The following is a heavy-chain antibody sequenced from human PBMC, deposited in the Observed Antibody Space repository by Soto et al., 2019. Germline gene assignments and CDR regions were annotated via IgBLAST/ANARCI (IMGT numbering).Heavy chain of an antibody. J-gene: IGHJ6*02. D-gene: IGHD5-18*01. V-gene: IGHV3-11*06. Sequence: PGGSLRLSCAASGFTFSDYYMSWIRQAPGKGLEWVSYISSSSSYINYADSVKGRFTISRDNAKNSLYLQMNSLRAEDTAVYYCARVGTILAEMDTAMANYYYYGMDVWGQGTTVTVSS. CDR3: ARVGTILAEMDTAMANYYYYGMDV. CDR1: GFTFSDYY. CDR2: ISSSSSYI.